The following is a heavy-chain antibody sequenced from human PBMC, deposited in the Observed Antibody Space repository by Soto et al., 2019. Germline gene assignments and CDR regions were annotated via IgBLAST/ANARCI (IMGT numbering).Heavy chain of an antibody. Sequence: GGSLRLSCAASGFTFSSYAMSWVRQAPGKGLEWVSAISGSGGSTYYADSVKGRFTIYSDNSKNTLYLQMNSLRAEDTAVYYCAKVGYKNDDYSNYDTQPYYYYGMDVWGQGTTVTVSS. J-gene: IGHJ6*02. CDR2: ISGSGGST. CDR3: AKVGYKNDDYSNYDTQPYYYYGMDV. V-gene: IGHV3-23*01. D-gene: IGHD4-4*01. CDR1: GFTFSSYA.